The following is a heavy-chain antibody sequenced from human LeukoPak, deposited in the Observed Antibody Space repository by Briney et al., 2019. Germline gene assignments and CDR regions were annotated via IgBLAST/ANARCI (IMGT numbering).Heavy chain of an antibody. Sequence: GGSLRLSCVASGFTFSTYWMYWVRQAPGKGLVWVSRINGDGSRTTYADSVKGRFTISRDNAKNSLYLQMDSLKTEDTAVYYCTGNYYGSGSYADFDYWGQGTLVTVSS. V-gene: IGHV3-74*03. CDR3: TGNYYGSGSYADFDY. CDR2: INGDGSRT. CDR1: GFTFSTYW. J-gene: IGHJ4*02. D-gene: IGHD3-10*01.